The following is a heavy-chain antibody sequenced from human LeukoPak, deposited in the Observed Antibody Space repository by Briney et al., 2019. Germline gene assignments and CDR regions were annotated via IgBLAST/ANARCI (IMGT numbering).Heavy chain of an antibody. CDR3: ASDCSSTSCYTSGRGYYYGMDV. D-gene: IGHD2-2*02. V-gene: IGHV4-34*01. Sequence: SETLSLTCAVYGGSFSGYYWSWIRQPPGKGLEWIGEINHSGSTNYNPSIKSRVTISVDTSKNQFSLKLSSVTAADTAVYYCASDCSSTSCYTSGRGYYYGMDVWGQGTTVTVSS. J-gene: IGHJ6*02. CDR2: INHSGST. CDR1: GGSFSGYY.